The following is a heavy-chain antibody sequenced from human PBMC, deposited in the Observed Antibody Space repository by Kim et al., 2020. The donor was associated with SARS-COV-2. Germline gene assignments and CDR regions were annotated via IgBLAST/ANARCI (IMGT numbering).Heavy chain of an antibody. D-gene: IGHD5-12*01. J-gene: IGHJ4*02. CDR2: VYPDDSDT. Sequence: GESLKISCKASGYTFTKYLIGWVRQMPGKGLEWMGIVYPDDSDTRYSPAFRGQVTISADTSITTAYLEWSSLEASDTAMYYCARPGTGGYNYEAIDYWGQ. V-gene: IGHV5-51*01. CDR3: ARPGTGGYNYEAIDY. CDR1: GYTFTKYL.